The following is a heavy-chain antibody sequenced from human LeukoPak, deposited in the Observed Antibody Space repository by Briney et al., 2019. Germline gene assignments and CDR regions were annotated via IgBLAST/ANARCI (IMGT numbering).Heavy chain of an antibody. CDR2: IYYSGST. Sequence: PSETLSLTCTVSGGSISSYYWSWIRQPPGKGLEWIGYIYYSGSTNYNPSLKSRVTISVDTSKNQFSLKLSSVTAADTAVYYCARASPEALDGRFDPWGQGTLVTVSS. D-gene: IGHD1-26*01. J-gene: IGHJ5*02. V-gene: IGHV4-59*01. CDR1: GGSISSYY. CDR3: ARASPEALDGRFDP.